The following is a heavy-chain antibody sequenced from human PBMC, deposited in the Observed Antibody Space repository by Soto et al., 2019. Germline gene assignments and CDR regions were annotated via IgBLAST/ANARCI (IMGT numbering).Heavy chain of an antibody. D-gene: IGHD6-13*01. J-gene: IGHJ4*02. CDR1: GFSLSTSGVG. Sequence: ESGPTLVNPTQTLTLTCTFSGFSLSTSGVGVGWIRQPPGKALEWLALIYWDDDKRYSPSLKSRLTITKDTSKNQVVLTMTNMDPVDTATYYCAHRSWKSSSWYAGPSFTFFDYWGQGTLVTVSS. CDR2: IYWDDDK. CDR3: AHRSWKSSSWYAGPSFTFFDY. V-gene: IGHV2-5*02.